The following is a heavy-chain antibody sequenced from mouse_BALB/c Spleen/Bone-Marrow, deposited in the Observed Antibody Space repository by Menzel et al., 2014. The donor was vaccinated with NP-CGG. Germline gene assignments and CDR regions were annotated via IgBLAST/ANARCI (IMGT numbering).Heavy chain of an antibody. J-gene: IGHJ3*01. D-gene: IGHD1-1*01. CDR1: GFDFRTYW. V-gene: IGHV4-1*02. Sequence: DVQLQESGGGLVQPGGFLKLSCAASGFDFRTYWMSWVRQAPGKGPEWIGEINPDSKTKNYAPSLKDKFIISRDNAKDTLYLQMSKVRSEDTALYYCARMGYYGWLAYWGQGTLVTVSA. CDR2: INPDSKTK. CDR3: ARMGYYGWLAY.